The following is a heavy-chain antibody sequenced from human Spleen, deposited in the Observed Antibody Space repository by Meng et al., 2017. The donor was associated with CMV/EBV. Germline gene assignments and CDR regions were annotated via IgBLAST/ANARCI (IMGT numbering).Heavy chain of an antibody. J-gene: IGHJ4*02. CDR2: ISSSSNTI. Sequence: GESLKISCAASEFTFSTYTMNWVRQAPGKGLEWVSYISSSSNTISYADSVKGRFTVSRDNAKNSLYLQMNSLRAEDTAVYYCARSPGAQLADYWGQGTLVTVSS. CDR1: EFTFSTYT. CDR3: ARSPGAQLADY. V-gene: IGHV3-48*04. D-gene: IGHD6-13*01.